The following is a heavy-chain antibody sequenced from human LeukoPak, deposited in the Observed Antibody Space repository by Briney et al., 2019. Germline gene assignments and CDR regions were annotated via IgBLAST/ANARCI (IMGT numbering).Heavy chain of an antibody. CDR3: AKGDSSSWTPDY. D-gene: IGHD6-13*01. CDR1: GFTFSSYA. Sequence: GGSLILSCAASGFTFSSYAMSWVRQASGKGLEWVSGISGSGGTTYYADSVKGRFTISRDNSKNTLYLQVNSLRAEDTAVYYCAKGDSSSWTPDYWGQGTLVTVSS. J-gene: IGHJ4*02. V-gene: IGHV3-23*01. CDR2: ISGSGGTT.